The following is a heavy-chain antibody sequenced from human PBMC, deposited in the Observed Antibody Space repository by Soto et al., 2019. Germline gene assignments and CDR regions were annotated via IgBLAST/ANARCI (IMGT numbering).Heavy chain of an antibody. D-gene: IGHD3-3*01. CDR2: ISYDGSNK. V-gene: IGHV3-30-3*01. CDR3: ARSGREWTSKRGGWFDP. Sequence: GSLRLSCAASGFTFSSYAMHWVRQAPGKGLEWVAVISYDGSNKYYADSVKGRFTISRDNSKNTLYLQMNSLRAEDTAVYYCARSGREWTSKRGGWFDPWGQGTLVTVSS. J-gene: IGHJ5*02. CDR1: GFTFSSYA.